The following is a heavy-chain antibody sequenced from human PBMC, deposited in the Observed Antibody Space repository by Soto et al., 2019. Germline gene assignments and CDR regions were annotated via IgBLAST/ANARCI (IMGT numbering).Heavy chain of an antibody. J-gene: IGHJ6*02. CDR2: INHSGST. V-gene: IGHV4-34*01. CDR1: CGSISSFY. CDR3: ARGRGYKLGPAYYYYGMDV. Sequence: SETLSPPFTVSCGSISSFYWSGIRQPPGKGLEWIGEINHSGSTNYNPSLKSRVTISVDTSKNQFSLKLSSVTAADTAVYYCARGRGYKLGPAYYYYGMDVWGQGTTVT. D-gene: IGHD2-2*02.